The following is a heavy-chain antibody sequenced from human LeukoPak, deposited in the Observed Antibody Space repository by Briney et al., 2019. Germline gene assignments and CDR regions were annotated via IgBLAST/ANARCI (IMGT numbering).Heavy chain of an antibody. J-gene: IGHJ4*02. CDR3: ARVKTQGRWLQFDFDY. CDR1: GFTFSSYW. D-gene: IGHD5-24*01. V-gene: IGHV3-74*01. CDR2: IYSDGSTA. Sequence: LSGGSLRLSCAASGFTFSSYWMHWVRQAPGKGLVWVSRIYSDGSTASYADSVKGRFTISRDNARNTLYLQMNSLRAEDTAVYFCARVKTQGRWLQFDFDYWGQGTLVTVSS.